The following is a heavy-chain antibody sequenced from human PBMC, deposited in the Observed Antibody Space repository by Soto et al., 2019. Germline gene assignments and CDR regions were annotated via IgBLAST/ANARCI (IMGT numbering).Heavy chain of an antibody. V-gene: IGHV4-39*01. CDR3: ARLDGNSADYYYGMDV. Sequence: LSLTCTVSGDSITSSSFCWGWIRQPPGKGLEWIGTICYRGSTYYNPSLQSRVTISVDTSKNQFSLKLSSVTAADAAVYYCARLDGNSADYYYGMDVWGRGTTVTVSS. CDR1: GDSITSSSFC. CDR2: ICYRGST. J-gene: IGHJ6*02. D-gene: IGHD6-19*01.